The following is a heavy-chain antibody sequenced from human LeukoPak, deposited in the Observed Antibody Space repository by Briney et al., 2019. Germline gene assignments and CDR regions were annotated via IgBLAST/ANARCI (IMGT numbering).Heavy chain of an antibody. CDR2: IYYSGTT. CDR1: GGSISSYY. J-gene: IGHJ4*02. Sequence: PSETLSLTCTVSGGSISSYYWNWIRQPPGKGLEWIGYIYYSGTTNYNPSLKSRVPISVDTSKPQFSLKLSSVTAADTAVYYCARGADSSGYYSIFYFDYWGQGTLVTVSS. CDR3: ARGADSSGYYSIFYFDY. D-gene: IGHD3-22*01. V-gene: IGHV4-59*01.